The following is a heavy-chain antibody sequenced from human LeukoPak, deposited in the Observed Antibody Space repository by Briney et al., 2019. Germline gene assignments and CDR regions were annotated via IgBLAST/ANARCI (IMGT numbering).Heavy chain of an antibody. D-gene: IGHD3-22*01. CDR2: IKEDGTEK. CDR1: GFTFSSHW. Sequence: GGSLRLSCAVAGFTFSSHWMSWVRQAPGRWLEWVANIKEDGTEKYYQDSVKGRFTISRDNAKNSLYLQMNSLRAEDTAVYYCAREVVLSTSAWFEYWGQGTLVTVSS. J-gene: IGHJ4*02. CDR3: AREVVLSTSAWFEY. V-gene: IGHV3-7*01.